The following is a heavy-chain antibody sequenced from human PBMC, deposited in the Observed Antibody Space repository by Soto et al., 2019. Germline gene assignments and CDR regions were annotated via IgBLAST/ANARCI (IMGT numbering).Heavy chain of an antibody. D-gene: IGHD4-17*01. CDR2: INHSGST. Sequence: SETLSLTCAVYGGSFSGYYWSWIRQPPGKGLEWIGEINHSGSTNYNPSLKSRVTISVDTSKNQFSLKLSSVTAADTAVYYCARGRPMTTVTTINLDYWGQGTLVTVSS. CDR3: ARGRPMTTVTTINLDY. V-gene: IGHV4-34*01. J-gene: IGHJ4*02. CDR1: GGSFSGYY.